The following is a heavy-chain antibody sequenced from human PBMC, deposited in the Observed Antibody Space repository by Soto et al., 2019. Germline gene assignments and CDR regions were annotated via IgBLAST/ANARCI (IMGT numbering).Heavy chain of an antibody. V-gene: IGHV3-11*06. Sequence: QVQLVESGGGLVKPGGSLRLSCAASGFTFSDYYMSWIRQAPGKGLEWVSYISSSSSYTNYADSVKGRFTISRDNAKNSLYLQMTSLRAEDTAVYYCAREKYCSSTSCYGHYYYYGMDVWGQGTTVTVSS. CDR3: AREKYCSSTSCYGHYYYYGMDV. CDR2: ISSSSSYT. CDR1: GFTFSDYY. J-gene: IGHJ6*02. D-gene: IGHD2-2*01.